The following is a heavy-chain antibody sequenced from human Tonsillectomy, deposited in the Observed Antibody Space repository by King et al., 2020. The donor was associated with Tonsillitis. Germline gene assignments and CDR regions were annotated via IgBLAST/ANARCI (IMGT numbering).Heavy chain of an antibody. CDR1: AYTFTAFH. D-gene: IGHD5-12*01. Sequence: HVQLVESGAEVKKPGAAVKVSCRASAYTFTAFHIHWVRQAPGQVLEWMGWINPHSGNTNYAQKFQGRVSMTRDTSIGSAYLELSGLRSDDTAIYYCARDRRPTYSCWTVWYVDLWGRGTLLTVSS. CDR2: INPHSGNT. CDR3: ARDRRPTYSCWTVWYVDL. V-gene: IGHV1-2*02. J-gene: IGHJ2*01.